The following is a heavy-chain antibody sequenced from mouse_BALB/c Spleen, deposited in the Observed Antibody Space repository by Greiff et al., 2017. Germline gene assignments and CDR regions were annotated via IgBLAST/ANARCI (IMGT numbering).Heavy chain of an antibody. J-gene: IGHJ4*01. CDR3: ATRGPASAGHY. V-gene: IGHV1-87*01. CDR1: GYTFTSYW. CDR2: IYPGDGDT. Sequence: VQRVESGAELARPGASVKLSCKATGYTFTSYWMQWVKQRPGQGLEWIGAIYPGDGDTRYTQKFKGKATLTADKSSSTAYMQLSSLASEDSAVYYCATRGPASAGHYGGKRTTVTVSS. D-gene: IGHD4-1*01.